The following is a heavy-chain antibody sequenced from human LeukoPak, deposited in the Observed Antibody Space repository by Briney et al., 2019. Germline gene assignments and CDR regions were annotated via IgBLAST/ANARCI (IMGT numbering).Heavy chain of an antibody. CDR3: ARGAFWSGYFAYYGFDV. Sequence: GGSLRLSCAASGFAFNIYEMIWVRQAPGKGLEWLSYISYSGDMIYYADSVRGRFTVSRDNAKNSLFLQMNSLRAGDTAVYFCARGAFWSGYFAYYGFDVRGQGTTVTVSS. CDR2: ISYSGDMI. CDR1: GFAFNIYE. J-gene: IGHJ6*02. V-gene: IGHV3-48*03. D-gene: IGHD3-3*01.